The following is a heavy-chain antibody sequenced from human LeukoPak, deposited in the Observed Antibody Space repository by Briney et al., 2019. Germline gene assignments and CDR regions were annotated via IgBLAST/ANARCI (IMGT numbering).Heavy chain of an antibody. CDR1: GYTFTGYY. D-gene: IGHD2-2*01. CDR3: ARGIPLLEYCSSTSCTQFDY. J-gene: IGHJ4*02. CDR2: INPNSGGT. V-gene: IGHV1-2*02. Sequence: ASVKVSCKASGYTFTGYYMHWVRQAPGQGLEWMGWINPNSGGTNYAQKFQGRVTMTRDTSISTAYMELSRLRSDDTAVYYCARGIPLLEYCSSTSCTQFDYWGQGTLVTVSS.